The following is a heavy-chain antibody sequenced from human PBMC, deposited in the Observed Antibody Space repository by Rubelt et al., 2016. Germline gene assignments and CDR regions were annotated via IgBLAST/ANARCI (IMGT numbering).Heavy chain of an antibody. V-gene: IGHV3-30*18. CDR2: ISYDGSNK. J-gene: IGHJ6*02. CDR1: GFTFSSYG. D-gene: IGHD3-10*01. CDR3: AKDPWHPRVGSGSYRDTKNYYYYYGMDV. Sequence: GFTFSSYGMHWIRQAPGKGLEWVAVISYDGSNKYYADPVKGRFTISRDNSKNTLYLQMNSLRAEDTAVYYCAKDPWHPRVGSGSYRDTKNYYYYYGMDVWGQGTTVTVSS.